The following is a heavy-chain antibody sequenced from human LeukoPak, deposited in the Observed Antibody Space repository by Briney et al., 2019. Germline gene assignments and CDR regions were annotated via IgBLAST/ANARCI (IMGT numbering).Heavy chain of an antibody. Sequence: QPGGSLRLSCAAPGFTFSSYAMSWVRQAPGKGLEWVSAISGSGGSTYYADSVKGRVTISRDNSKNTLYLQMNSLRAEDTAVYYCAKDQDSSGFNWFDPWGQGTLVTVSS. CDR2: ISGSGGST. J-gene: IGHJ5*02. V-gene: IGHV3-23*01. D-gene: IGHD6-19*01. CDR1: GFTFSSYA. CDR3: AKDQDSSGFNWFDP.